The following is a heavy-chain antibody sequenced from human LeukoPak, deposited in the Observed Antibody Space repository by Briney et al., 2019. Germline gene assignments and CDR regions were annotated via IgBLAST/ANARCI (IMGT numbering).Heavy chain of an antibody. V-gene: IGHV3-30*02. Sequence: GGSLRLSCAASGFTFSSYGMRWVRQAPGKGLEWVAFIRYDGSNKYYVDSVKGRFTISRDNSKSTLYLQMNSLRAEDTAVYYCAKDRTLYSSGWYAGYWGQGTLVTVSS. J-gene: IGHJ4*02. CDR2: IRYDGSNK. CDR1: GFTFSSYG. CDR3: AKDRTLYSSGWYAGY. D-gene: IGHD6-19*01.